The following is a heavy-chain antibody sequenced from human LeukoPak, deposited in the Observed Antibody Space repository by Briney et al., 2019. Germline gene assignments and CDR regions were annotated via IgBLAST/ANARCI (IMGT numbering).Heavy chain of an antibody. CDR2: ISGSGNTM. CDR3: ARDAGIDGTDFDY. Sequence: GSLRLSCAASGFTFSNYEMDWVRQAPGKRLEWISYISGSGNTMYYADSVKGRFTISRDNAKDSLSLQLNSLRVEDTAVCYCARDAGIDGTDFDYWGQGALVTVSS. V-gene: IGHV3-48*03. D-gene: IGHD5-24*01. CDR1: GFTFSNYE. J-gene: IGHJ4*02.